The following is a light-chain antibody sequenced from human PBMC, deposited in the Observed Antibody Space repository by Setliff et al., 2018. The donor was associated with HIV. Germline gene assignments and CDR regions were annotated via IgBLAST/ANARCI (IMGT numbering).Light chain of an antibody. Sequence: QSVLTQPRSVSGSPGQSVTISCTGTSSDVGNYNYVSWYQHHPGKAPKLIIYYVNERPSGVPDRFSGSKSGNTASLTISGLQGDDEADYYCCSYAGSYTFVFGAGTKSPS. J-gene: IGLJ1*01. CDR3: CSYAGSYTFV. V-gene: IGLV2-11*01. CDR1: SSDVGNYNY. CDR2: YVN.